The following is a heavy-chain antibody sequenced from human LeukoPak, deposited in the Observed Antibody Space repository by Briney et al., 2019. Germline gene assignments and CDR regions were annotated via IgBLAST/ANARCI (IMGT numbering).Heavy chain of an antibody. CDR1: GGSISSYY. D-gene: IGHD6-13*01. J-gene: IGHJ5*02. CDR3: AREGSIAAAGFDP. Sequence: SETLSLTCTVSGGSISSYYWSWIRQPPGKGLEWLGYIYYSGSTNYKPSLKSRVTISVDTSKNQFSLKLSSVTAADTAVYYCAREGSIAAAGFDPWGQGTLVTVSS. CDR2: IYYSGST. V-gene: IGHV4-59*01.